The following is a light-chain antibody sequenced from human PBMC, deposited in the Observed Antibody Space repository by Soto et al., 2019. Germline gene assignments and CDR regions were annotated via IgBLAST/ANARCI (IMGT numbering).Light chain of an antibody. CDR2: EVT. Sequence: QSALTQPASVSGSPGQSITISCTGTTTDIEKYNYVSWYQHRPDRPPRLLIYEVTHRPLGVSDRFSGSKAGDTASLTISGLHTDDECEYYCGSYTVNHSVLFGGGTKVTVL. CDR3: GSYTVNHSVL. CDR1: TTDIEKYNY. V-gene: IGLV2-14*01. J-gene: IGLJ2*01.